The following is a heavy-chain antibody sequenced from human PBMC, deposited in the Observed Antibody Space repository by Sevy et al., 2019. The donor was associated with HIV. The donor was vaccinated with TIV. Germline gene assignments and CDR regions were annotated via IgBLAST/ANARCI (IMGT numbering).Heavy chain of an antibody. CDR1: GFTFSTYG. J-gene: IGHJ4*02. CDR2: IWFEGSNT. D-gene: IGHD4-17*01. V-gene: IGHV3-33*01. Sequence: GGSLRLSCAASGFTFSTYGMHWVRQAPGKGLEWVAVIWFEGSNTYYADSVKGRFTISRDIAKNTLHLQMNSLRAEDTAVYYCARDLEFYDYGDYGPGFMPDHWGQGTLVTVSS. CDR3: ARDLEFYDYGDYGPGFMPDH.